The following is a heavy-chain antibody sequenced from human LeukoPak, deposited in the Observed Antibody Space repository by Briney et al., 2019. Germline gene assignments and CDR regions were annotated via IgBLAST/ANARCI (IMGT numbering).Heavy chain of an antibody. V-gene: IGHV1-69*01. Sequence: ASVKVSCKASGGTFSSYAISWVRQAPGQGLEWMGGIIPIFGTANYAQKFQGRVTITADESTSTAYMELSSLRSEDTAVYYCAREAHRQPRRGSDAFDIWGQGTMVTVSS. CDR1: GGTFSSYA. CDR3: AREAHRQPRRGSDAFDI. J-gene: IGHJ3*02. CDR2: IIPIFGTA. D-gene: IGHD1-14*01.